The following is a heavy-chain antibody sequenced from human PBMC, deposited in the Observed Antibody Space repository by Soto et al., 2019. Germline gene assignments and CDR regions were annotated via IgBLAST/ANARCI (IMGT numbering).Heavy chain of an antibody. CDR3: ARKAGTTGTTGSYGMDV. V-gene: IGHV5-51*01. CDR2: IYPGDSDT. Sequence: GASLKFSCQGSGYSFTSYWIGWVRQMPGKGLEWMGIIYPGDSDTRYSPSFQGQVTISADKSISTAYLQWSSLKASDTAMYYCARKAGTTGTTGSYGMDVWGQGTTVTVSS. D-gene: IGHD1-1*01. J-gene: IGHJ6*02. CDR1: GYSFTSYW.